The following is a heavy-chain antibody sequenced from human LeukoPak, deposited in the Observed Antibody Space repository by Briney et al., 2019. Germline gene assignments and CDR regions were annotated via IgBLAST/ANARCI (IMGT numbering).Heavy chain of an antibody. CDR3: ARDLVSGSYGGWFDP. V-gene: IGHV3-23*01. D-gene: IGHD1-26*01. CDR1: GFTFSSYT. Sequence: GGSLRLSCAASGFTFSSYTMSWVRQAPGRGLERVSTITTSDGNTYYADSVKGRFTISRDNSKNTLYLQVSSLRPEDTAVYYCARDLVSGSYGGWFDPRGQGTLVTVSS. CDR2: ITTSDGNT. J-gene: IGHJ5*02.